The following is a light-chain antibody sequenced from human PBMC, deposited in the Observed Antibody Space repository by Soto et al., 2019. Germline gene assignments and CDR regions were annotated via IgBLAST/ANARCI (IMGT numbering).Light chain of an antibody. Sequence: DILFTQSESTLYLSTPDRSTLSCGASPSVTNFLAWYQQKPGQAPRLLIYGASTRATGIPARFSGSGSGTEFTLTISSLQSEDFAVYYCQQYNNWPETFGQGTKVDI. J-gene: IGKJ1*01. CDR3: QQYNNWPET. CDR1: PSVTNF. CDR2: GAS. V-gene: IGKV3-15*01.